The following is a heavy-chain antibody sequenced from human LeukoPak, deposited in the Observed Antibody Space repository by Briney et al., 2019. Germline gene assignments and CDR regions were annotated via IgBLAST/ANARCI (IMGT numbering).Heavy chain of an antibody. CDR2: IYYSGNT. J-gene: IGHJ4*02. CDR1: GGSISNNNYY. Sequence: SETLSLTCTVSGGSISNNNYYWGWIRQPPGKGLGWIGSIYYSGNTYYNPSLKSRVTISVDTSKNQFSLTLTSVTAADTAVYYCANYGYRGFFDYWGQGTLVTVSS. CDR3: ANYGYRGFFDY. D-gene: IGHD5-24*01. V-gene: IGHV4-39*01.